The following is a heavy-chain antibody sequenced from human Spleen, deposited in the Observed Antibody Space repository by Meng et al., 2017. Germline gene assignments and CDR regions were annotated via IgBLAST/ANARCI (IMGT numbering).Heavy chain of an antibody. Sequence: GGSLRLSCAASGFIVSSNYMIWVRQAPGKGLEWVSVIYSGGSTYYADSVKGRFTISRHNSKNTLYLQMNSLRAEDTAVYYCARVDSGSYFDYWGQGTLVTISS. CDR2: IYSGGST. D-gene: IGHD1-26*01. CDR1: GFIVSSNY. CDR3: ARVDSGSYFDY. J-gene: IGHJ4*02. V-gene: IGHV3-53*04.